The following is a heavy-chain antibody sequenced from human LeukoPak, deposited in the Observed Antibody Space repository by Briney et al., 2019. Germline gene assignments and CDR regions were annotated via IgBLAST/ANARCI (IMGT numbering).Heavy chain of an antibody. CDR3: AKGADYYGSGTYGPFDY. Sequence: NPGGSLRLSCVASGFTFSDHYMTWIRQAPGKGLEWVSYISSSSNTMFYTDSVKGRFTVSRDNAKNSLYLQMNSLRVDDTAVYYCAKGADYYGSGTYGPFDYWGQGTLVTVSS. CDR1: GFTFSDHY. V-gene: IGHV3-11*04. CDR2: ISSSSNTM. D-gene: IGHD3-10*01. J-gene: IGHJ4*02.